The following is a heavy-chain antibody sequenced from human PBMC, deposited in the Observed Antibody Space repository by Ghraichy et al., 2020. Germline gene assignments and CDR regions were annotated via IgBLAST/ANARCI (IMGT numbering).Heavy chain of an antibody. CDR2: ISYDGSNK. CDR1: GFTFSSYA. CDR3: ARDPKTYGSGRTTDY. J-gene: IGHJ4*02. D-gene: IGHD3-10*01. V-gene: IGHV3-30-3*01. Sequence: GGSLRLSCAASGFTFSSYAMHWVRQAPGKGLEWVAVISYDGSNKYYADSVKGRFTISRDNSKNTLYLQMNSLRAEDTAVYYCARDPKTYGSGRTTDYWGQGTLVTVSS.